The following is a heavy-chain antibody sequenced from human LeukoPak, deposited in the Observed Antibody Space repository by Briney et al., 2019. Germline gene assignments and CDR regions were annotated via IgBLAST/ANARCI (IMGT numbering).Heavy chain of an antibody. CDR1: GYNFPTYD. CDR3: ARGRSMWYYDTSGYYTTSSEYNWFDP. CDR2: LNPTSGNT. J-gene: IGHJ5*02. Sequence: ASVKVSCKASGYNFPTYDINWVRQATGQGLEWMGWLNPTSGNTAYAQKFQGRVTITSNTSISTAYMELSSLRSEDTAVYYYARGRSMWYYDTSGYYTTSSEYNWFDPWGQGTLVTVSS. V-gene: IGHV1-8*03. D-gene: IGHD3-22*01.